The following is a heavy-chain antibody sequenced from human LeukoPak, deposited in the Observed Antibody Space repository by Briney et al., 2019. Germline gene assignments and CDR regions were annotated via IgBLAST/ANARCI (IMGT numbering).Heavy chain of an antibody. J-gene: IGHJ6*02. CDR2: INHSGST. D-gene: IGHD3-10*01. CDR1: GGSFSGYY. V-gene: IGHV4-34*01. Sequence: SETLSLTCAVYGGSFSGYYWSWIRQPPGKGLEWIGEINHSGSTNYNPSLKSRVTISVDTSKNQFSLKLSSVTAADTAVYHCARGRDPRKPKTEDVWGQGTTVTVSS. CDR3: ARGRDPRKPKTEDV.